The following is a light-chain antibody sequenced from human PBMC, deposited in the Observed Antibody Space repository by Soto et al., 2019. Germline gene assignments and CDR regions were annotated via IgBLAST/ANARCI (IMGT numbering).Light chain of an antibody. CDR3: QQYNSYSPRT. CDR2: EAS. Sequence: DIPMTQSPSTLSASVGDRVTITCRASQSISSCLAWYQQKPGKAPKLLIYEASSLESGVPSRFSGSRSGTEFTPTISSLQQDDSAAYYCQQYNSYSPRTFGQGTKVEIK. J-gene: IGKJ1*01. CDR1: QSISSC. V-gene: IGKV1-5*03.